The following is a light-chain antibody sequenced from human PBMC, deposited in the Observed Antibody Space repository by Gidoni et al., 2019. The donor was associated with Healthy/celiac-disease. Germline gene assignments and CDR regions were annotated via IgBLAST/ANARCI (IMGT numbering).Light chain of an antibody. J-gene: IGKJ1*01. V-gene: IGKV1-39*01. CDR2: AAS. CDR1: QRSSSY. Sequence: DSQMPQSPSSLSASVGDRVPITCQASQRSSSYLKWYQQKPGNAPKLLIYAASRLQSGVPSRFSGSGSGTDFTLTISSLQPEDFATYYWQHSYSTPWTFGQGTKVEIK. CDR3: QHSYSTPWT.